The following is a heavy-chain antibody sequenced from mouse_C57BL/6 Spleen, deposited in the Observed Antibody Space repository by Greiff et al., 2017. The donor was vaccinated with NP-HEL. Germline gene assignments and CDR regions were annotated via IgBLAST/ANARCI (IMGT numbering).Heavy chain of an antibody. D-gene: IGHD1-1*01. Sequence: DVQLVESGGGLVKPGGSLKLSCAASGFTFSSYAMSWVRQTPEKRLEWVATISDGGSYTYYPDNVKGRFTISRDNAKNNLYLQMSHLKSEDTALYYCAREHYGSGFAYWGQGTLVTVSA. V-gene: IGHV5-4*01. CDR3: AREHYGSGFAY. J-gene: IGHJ3*01. CDR2: ISDGGSYT. CDR1: GFTFSSYA.